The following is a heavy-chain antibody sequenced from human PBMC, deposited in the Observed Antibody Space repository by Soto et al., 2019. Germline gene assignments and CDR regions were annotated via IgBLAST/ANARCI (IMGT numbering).Heavy chain of an antibody. V-gene: IGHV3-48*02. CDR1: GFTFSSYS. CDR2: LSSSSSTI. CDR3: AREPITMIGINWFDP. Sequence: EVQLVESGGGLVQPGGSLRLSCAASGFTFSSYSMNWVRQAPGKGLEWVSYLSSSSSTIYYAYSVKGRFTISRDNAKNSLYQQMNSQEDEDTAVYYCAREPITMIGINWFDPWGQGTLVTVSS. D-gene: IGHD3-22*01. J-gene: IGHJ5*02.